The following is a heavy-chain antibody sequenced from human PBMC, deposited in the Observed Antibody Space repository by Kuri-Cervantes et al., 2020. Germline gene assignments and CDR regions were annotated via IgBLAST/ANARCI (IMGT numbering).Heavy chain of an antibody. J-gene: IGHJ4*02. CDR1: GGSISSGDYY. V-gene: IGHV4-30-4*01. CDR3: ARIYYVGKPTTTLDY. D-gene: IGHD3-16*01. CDR2: IYYSGST. Sequence: SETLSLTCTVSGGSISSGDYYWSWIRQPPGKGLEWIGYIYYSGSTYYNPSLKSRVTISVDTSKNQFSLKLSSVTAADTAVYYCARIYYVGKPTTTLDYWGQGTPVTVSS.